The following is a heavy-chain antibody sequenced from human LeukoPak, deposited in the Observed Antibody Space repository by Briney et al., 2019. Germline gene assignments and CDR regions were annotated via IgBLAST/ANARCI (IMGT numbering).Heavy chain of an antibody. J-gene: IGHJ4*02. CDR3: ARASWDSSSVDY. CDR1: GGSISSYY. V-gene: IGHV4-59*01. CDR2: IYYSGST. Sequence: SETLSLTCTVSGGSISSYYWSWIRQPPGKGLERIGYIYYSGSTNYNPSLKSRVTISVDTSKNQFSLKLSSVTAADTAVYYCARASWDSSSVDYWGQGTLVTVSS. D-gene: IGHD6-13*01.